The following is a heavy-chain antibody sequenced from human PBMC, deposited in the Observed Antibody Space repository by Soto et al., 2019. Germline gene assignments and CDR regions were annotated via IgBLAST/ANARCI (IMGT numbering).Heavy chain of an antibody. CDR1: GYTFTSYY. J-gene: IGHJ6*02. CDR3: ARGDCSGGSCYRDYYYGMDV. V-gene: IGHV1-46*01. CDR2: INPSGGST. Sequence: ASVKVSCKASGYTFTSYYMHWVRQAPGQGLEWMGIINPSGGSTSYAQKFQGRVTMTRDTSTSTVYMELSSLRSEDTAVYYCARGDCSGGSCYRDYYYGMDVWGQATTVTVSS. D-gene: IGHD2-15*01.